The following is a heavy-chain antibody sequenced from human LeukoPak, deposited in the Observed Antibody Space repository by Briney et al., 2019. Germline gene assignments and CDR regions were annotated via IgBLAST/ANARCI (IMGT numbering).Heavy chain of an antibody. CDR2: ISGSGSST. CDR1: GFTFSNYF. V-gene: IGHV3-23*01. Sequence: GGSLRLSCAVSGFTFSNYFFNWVRQAPGKGLEWVSGISGSGSSTYYADSVKGRFTISRDNSENTLSLQMNSLRADDTAIYYCAKSCNSGNCYYNYWGQGTLVTVSS. D-gene: IGHD2/OR15-2a*01. J-gene: IGHJ4*02. CDR3: AKSCNSGNCYYNY.